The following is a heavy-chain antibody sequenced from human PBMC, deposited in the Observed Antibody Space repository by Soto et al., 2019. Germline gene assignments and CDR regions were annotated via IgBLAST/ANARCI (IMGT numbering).Heavy chain of an antibody. CDR2: ISAYNGNT. Sequence: GASVKVSCKASGYTFTSYGISWVRQATGQGLEWMGGISAYNGNTKYAQKLPVRVTMTTDTSTSTAYMELRSVRADDTAVYYCARDLFGGYDQSYRMAVGGQGFPVTVSS. D-gene: IGHD5-12*01. CDR3: ARDLFGGYDQSYRMAV. J-gene: IGHJ6*02. V-gene: IGHV1-18*01. CDR1: GYTFTSYG.